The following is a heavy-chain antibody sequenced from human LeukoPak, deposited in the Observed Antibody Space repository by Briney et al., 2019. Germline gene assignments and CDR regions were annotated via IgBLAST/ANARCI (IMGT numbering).Heavy chain of an antibody. V-gene: IGHV1-69*06. CDR3: ARDFTMIVHFVGY. J-gene: IGHJ4*02. D-gene: IGHD3-22*01. CDR1: GGTFSSYA. Sequence: SVKVSCKASGGTFSSYAISWVRQAPGQGLEWMGGIIPIFGTANYAQKFQGRVTITADKSTSTAYMELSSLRSEDTAVYYCARDFTMIVHFVGYWGQGTLVTASS. CDR2: IIPIFGTA.